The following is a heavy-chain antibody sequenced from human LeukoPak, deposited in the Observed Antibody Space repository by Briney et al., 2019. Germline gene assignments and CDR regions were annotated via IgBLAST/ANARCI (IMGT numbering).Heavy chain of an antibody. CDR1: GFTFSGST. CDR2: IRSKANSYAT. CDR3: TTDRKWCTYN. D-gene: IGHD2-8*02. Sequence: GGSLRLSCAASGFTFSGSTMHWVRQASGKGLEWVGRIRSKANSYATAYAASVKGRFTISRDDSKNTAYLQMNSLKTEDTAVYYCTTDRKWCTYNWGQGTLVTVSS. V-gene: IGHV3-73*01. J-gene: IGHJ4*02.